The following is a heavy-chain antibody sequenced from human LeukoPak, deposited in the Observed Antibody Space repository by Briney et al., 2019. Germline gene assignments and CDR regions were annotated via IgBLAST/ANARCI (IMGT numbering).Heavy chain of an antibody. D-gene: IGHD4-11*01. CDR1: GGSISSYY. CDR3: AKTHSHFPPYFDY. J-gene: IGHJ4*02. CDR2: IYYSGYT. V-gene: IGHV4-59*01. Sequence: SETLSLTCTVSGGSISSYYWSWIRQPPGKGLKWIGNIYYSGYTTYSPSLRSRVTISVDTSKNQFSLKLSSVTAADTAMYYCAKTHSHFPPYFDYWGQGTLVIVSS.